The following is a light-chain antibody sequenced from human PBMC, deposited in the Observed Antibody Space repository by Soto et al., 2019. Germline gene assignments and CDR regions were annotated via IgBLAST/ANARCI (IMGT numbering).Light chain of an antibody. CDR1: SSDVGGYNY. CDR3: SSYTSSSALEV. V-gene: IGLV2-14*01. J-gene: IGLJ1*01. CDR2: EVS. Sequence: QSALTQPASVSGSPGQSITISCTGTSSDVGGYNYVSWYQQHPGKAPKHMIYEVSNRPSGVSNRFSGSKSANTASLTISGLQAEDEADYYCSSYTSSSALEVFGTGTKVTVL.